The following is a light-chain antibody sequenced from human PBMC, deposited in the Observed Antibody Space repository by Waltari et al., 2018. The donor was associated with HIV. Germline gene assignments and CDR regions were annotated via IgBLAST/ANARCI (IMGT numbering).Light chain of an antibody. CDR1: SSAVGSYNL. J-gene: IGLJ3*02. Sequence: SALTPPASVSGSPGQAITVSCTGSSSAVGSYNLVAWYQQHPGQAPKLMIYEDDKRPSGVSNRFSGSKSGNTASLTISGLQAEDEADYYCCSYAGSTTWLFGGGTKLTVL. CDR3: CSYAGSTTWL. CDR2: EDD. V-gene: IGLV2-23*01.